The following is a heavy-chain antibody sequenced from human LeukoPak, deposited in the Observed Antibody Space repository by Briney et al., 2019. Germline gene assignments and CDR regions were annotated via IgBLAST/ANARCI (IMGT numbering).Heavy chain of an antibody. J-gene: IGHJ5*02. Sequence: GGSLRLSCAASGFTFGDYYMSWIRQAPGKGLEWVSYISSSGSTIYYADSVKGRFTISRDNAKNSLYLQMNSLRAEDTAVYYCARDPAPNPMDSVYGSGSKAGGWFDPWGQGTLVTVSS. D-gene: IGHD3-10*01. CDR1: GFTFGDYY. CDR2: ISSSGSTI. CDR3: ARDPAPNPMDSVYGSGSKAGGWFDP. V-gene: IGHV3-11*01.